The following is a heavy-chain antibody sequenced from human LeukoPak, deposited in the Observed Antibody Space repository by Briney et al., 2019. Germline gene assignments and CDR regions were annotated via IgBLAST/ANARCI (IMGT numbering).Heavy chain of an antibody. D-gene: IGHD3-9*01. CDR3: AKDGGEYYDILTGYYPRLYYMDV. J-gene: IGHJ6*03. CDR2: ISPSGGGT. CDR1: GFTFRTYG. Sequence: PGGSLRLSCVASGFTFRTYGMNWVRQAPGKGLEWVSGISPSGGGTYYADSVKGRFTIFRDDSKNTLSLQMNSLRVEDTAIYYCAKDGGEYYDILTGYYPRLYYMDVWGKGTTVTISS. V-gene: IGHV3-23*01.